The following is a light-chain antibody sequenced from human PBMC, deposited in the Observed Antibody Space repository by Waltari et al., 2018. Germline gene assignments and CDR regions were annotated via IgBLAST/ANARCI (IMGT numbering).Light chain of an antibody. CDR2: DAS. V-gene: IGKV3D-11*02. Sequence: EIVLTQSPATLSLSPGERATLSCRASENINIFLAWYQQKHGQAPRLLISDASNRAAGVPARFSGSGSLTDFTLTISSLEPEDFGVYYCQQRTNWQSLSFGGGTRVEIK. J-gene: IGKJ4*01. CDR1: ENINIF. CDR3: QQRTNWQSLS.